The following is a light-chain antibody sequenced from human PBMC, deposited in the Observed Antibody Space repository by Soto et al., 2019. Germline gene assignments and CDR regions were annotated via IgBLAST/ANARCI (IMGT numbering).Light chain of an antibody. CDR3: LQDYNYPRT. Sequence: AIQMTQSPSSLSASVGDRVTITCRASQDIRKDLAWYQQKPGKAPQILIYGASTLQTGVASRFSGSGSGTDFTLTISSLQPEDFATYYCLQDYNYPRTFGQGTKVDIK. CDR2: GAS. CDR1: QDIRKD. V-gene: IGKV1-6*01. J-gene: IGKJ1*01.